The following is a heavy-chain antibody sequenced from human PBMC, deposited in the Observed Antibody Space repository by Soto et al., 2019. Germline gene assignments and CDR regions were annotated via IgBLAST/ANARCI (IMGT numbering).Heavy chain of an antibody. CDR3: ARDAWPDEQLVPVLMDV. CDR1: GFTFSSYA. Sequence: PGGSLRLSCAASGFTFSSYAMSWVRQAPGKGLEWVSAISGSGSYIYYADSVKGRFTISRDNAKNSLYLQMNSLRAEDTAVYYCARDAWPDEQLVPVLMDVWGQGTTVTVAS. J-gene: IGHJ6*02. CDR2: ISGSGSYI. D-gene: IGHD6-13*01. V-gene: IGHV3-21*01.